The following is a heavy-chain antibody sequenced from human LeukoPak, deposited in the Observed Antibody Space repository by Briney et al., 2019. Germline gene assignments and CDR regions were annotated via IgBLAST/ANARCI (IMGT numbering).Heavy chain of an antibody. D-gene: IGHD3-22*01. CDR3: ARDKGSSGTLDY. Sequence: GGSLRLSCAASGFTFSSYAMSWVRQAPGKGLKWVSAISGSGGSTYYADSVKGRFTISRDNSKNTLYLQVNTLRVEDTAVYYCARDKGSSGTLDYWGQGTLVTVSS. J-gene: IGHJ4*02. V-gene: IGHV3-23*01. CDR1: GFTFSSYA. CDR2: ISGSGGST.